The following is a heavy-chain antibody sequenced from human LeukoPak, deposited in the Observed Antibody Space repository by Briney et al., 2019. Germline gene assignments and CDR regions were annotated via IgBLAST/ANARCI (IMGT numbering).Heavy chain of an antibody. D-gene: IGHD3-10*01. Sequence: PGGSLRLSCAASGFIFSDYYRRWIRQAPGKGLEWVSFISGSGSSIYYADSVKGRFTISRDNAKSSLYLQMNSLRAEDTAVYSCARARPVRGVIPDYDYYYMDVWGKGTTVTVSS. CDR1: GFIFSDYY. V-gene: IGHV3-11*01. CDR3: ARARPVRGVIPDYDYYYMDV. CDR2: ISGSGSSI. J-gene: IGHJ6*03.